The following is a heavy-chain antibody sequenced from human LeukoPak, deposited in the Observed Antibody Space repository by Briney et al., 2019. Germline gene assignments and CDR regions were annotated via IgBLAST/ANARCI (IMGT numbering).Heavy chain of an antibody. CDR3: ARGGGYCSSTSCLTYYYYGMDV. V-gene: IGHV3-48*03. Sequence: GGSLRLSCAASGFTFSSYEMNWVRQAPGKGLEWVSYISSSGSTIYHADSVKGRFTISRDNAKNSLYLQMNSLRAEDTAVYYCARGGGYCSSTSCLTYYYYGMDVWGQGTTVTVSS. CDR2: ISSSGSTI. J-gene: IGHJ6*02. D-gene: IGHD2-2*01. CDR1: GFTFSSYE.